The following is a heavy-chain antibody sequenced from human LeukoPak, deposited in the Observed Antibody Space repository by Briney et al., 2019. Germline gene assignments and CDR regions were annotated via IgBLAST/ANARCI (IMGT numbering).Heavy chain of an antibody. Sequence: PGGSLRLSCAASGFTFRSYAMSWVRQAPGRGLEWVGRITPSGTTDFAAPVKGRFTISRDVSKNTLFLQMNSLTSEDTAVYFCAHGGGQYFEYWGQGTLVTVSS. CDR3: AHGGGQYFEY. V-gene: IGHV3-15*01. CDR1: GFTFRSYA. D-gene: IGHD2-15*01. CDR2: ITPSGTT. J-gene: IGHJ4*02.